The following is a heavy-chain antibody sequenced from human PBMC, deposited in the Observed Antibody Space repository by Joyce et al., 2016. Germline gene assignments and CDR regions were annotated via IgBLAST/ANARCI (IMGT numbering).Heavy chain of an antibody. CDR2: INPSGTST. D-gene: IGHD3-9*01. CDR3: ATAQAGYYNDDS. CDR1: AYTFTTYY. V-gene: IGHV1-46*01. Sequence: QVQLVPSGAELKNPGASVKVSCKASAYTFTTYYMHWVRQAPGEGLEWMGRINPSGTSTTYAQKFQGRVTMTRDTSTSTVYMELTSLRSEDTAVYYCATAQAGYYNDDSWGQGALVTVSS. J-gene: IGHJ4*02.